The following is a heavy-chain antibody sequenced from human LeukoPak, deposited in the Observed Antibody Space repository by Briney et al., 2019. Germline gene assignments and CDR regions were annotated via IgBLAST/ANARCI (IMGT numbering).Heavy chain of an antibody. CDR3: ARVFDSGSQAYFYYMDV. Sequence: GGSLRLSCAASGFTSSNYAMRWVRQAPGKGLEWVSSISSSSSYIYYADSVKGRFTISRDNAKNSLYLQMNSLRAEDTAVYYCARVFDSGSQAYFYYMDVWGKGTTVTISS. V-gene: IGHV3-21*01. D-gene: IGHD3-10*01. J-gene: IGHJ6*03. CDR1: GFTSSNYA. CDR2: ISSSSSYI.